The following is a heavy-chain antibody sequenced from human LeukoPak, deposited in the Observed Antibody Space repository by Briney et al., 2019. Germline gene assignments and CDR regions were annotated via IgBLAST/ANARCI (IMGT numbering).Heavy chain of an antibody. CDR2: IASKTDGGTT. CDR3: TTGIRGD. J-gene: IGHJ4*02. V-gene: IGHV3-15*04. CDR1: GFSVSNNY. Sequence: KPGGSLRLSCAASGFSVSNNYMNWVRQAPGKGLEWVGRIASKTDGGTTDYAAPVKGRFTISRDDSKNTLFLQMNSLKTEDTAVYYCTTGIRGDCGQGTLVTVSS.